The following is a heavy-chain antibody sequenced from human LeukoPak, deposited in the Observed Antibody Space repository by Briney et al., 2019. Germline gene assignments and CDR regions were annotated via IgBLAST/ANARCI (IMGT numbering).Heavy chain of an antibody. V-gene: IGHV3-48*01. CDR3: TRDLEY. J-gene: IGHJ4*02. CDR1: GYTFSVYT. CDR2: ISSGGSVM. Sequence: GGSLRLSCGASGYTFSVYTMNWVRQAPGKGQEWISYISSGGSVMHYADSVKGRFTISRDNVENSLYLQMNSLRVEDTAVYYCTRDLEYWGQGVLVTVSS.